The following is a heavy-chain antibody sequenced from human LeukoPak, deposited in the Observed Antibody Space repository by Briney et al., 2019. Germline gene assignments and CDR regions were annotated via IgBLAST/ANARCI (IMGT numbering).Heavy chain of an antibody. D-gene: IGHD6-6*01. J-gene: IGHJ4*02. CDR1: GGSFSGYY. Sequence: SETLSLTSAVYGGSFSGYYWSWICQPPGKGLEWIGEINHSGSTDYNPSLKSRVTISVDTSKNQFSLKLSSVTAADTAVYYCAKTPTALVRGGYYFDNWGQGTLVTVSS. V-gene: IGHV4-34*01. CDR2: INHSGST. CDR3: AKTPTALVRGGYYFDN.